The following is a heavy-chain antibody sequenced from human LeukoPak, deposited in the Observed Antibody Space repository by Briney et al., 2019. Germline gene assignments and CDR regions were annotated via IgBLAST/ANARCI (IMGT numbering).Heavy chain of an antibody. J-gene: IGHJ4*02. CDR2: ISSSSSYI. Sequence: PGGSLRLPCAASGFTFSSYSMNWVRQAPGKGLEWVSSISSSSSYIYYADSVKGRFTISRDNAKNSLYLQMNSLRAEDTAVYYCARDFLYYYDSSGYYIGYWGQGTLVTVSS. CDR3: ARDFLYYYDSSGYYIGY. CDR1: GFTFSSYS. V-gene: IGHV3-21*01. D-gene: IGHD3-22*01.